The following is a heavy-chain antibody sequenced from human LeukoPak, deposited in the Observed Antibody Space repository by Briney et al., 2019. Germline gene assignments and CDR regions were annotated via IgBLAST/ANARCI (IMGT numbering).Heavy chain of an antibody. J-gene: IGHJ3*02. D-gene: IGHD3-10*01. CDR3: ARARNYYYGSGSYYLFAFDI. Sequence: GGSLRLSCAASGFTFSSYWMHWVRQAPGKGLVWVSRINSDGSSESYADSVKGRFTISRDNAKNTLYLQMNSLRAEDTAVYYCARARNYYYGSGSYYLFAFDIWGQGTMVTVSS. CDR2: INSDGSSE. CDR1: GFTFSSYW. V-gene: IGHV3-74*01.